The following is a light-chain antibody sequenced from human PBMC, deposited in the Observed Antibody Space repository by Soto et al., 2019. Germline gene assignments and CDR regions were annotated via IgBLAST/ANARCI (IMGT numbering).Light chain of an antibody. V-gene: IGLV2-8*01. J-gene: IGLJ2*01. CDR1: STDIGAYNY. Sequence: QSALTQPPSASGSPGQSVTISCTGTSTDIGAYNYVSWYQHHPGKAPKLMIFDVTKRPAGVPDRFSGSKSGNTASLTVSGLQAEDECAYYCSSYAGSGTYVVFGGGTKLTVL. CDR2: DVT. CDR3: SSYAGSGTYVV.